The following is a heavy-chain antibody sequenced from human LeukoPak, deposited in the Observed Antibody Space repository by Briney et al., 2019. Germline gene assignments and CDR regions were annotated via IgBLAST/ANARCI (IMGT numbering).Heavy chain of an antibody. CDR2: IYPGDSDT. Sequence: GESLKISCKGSGYSFTSYWIGWVRQMPGKGLEWMGIIYPGDSDTRYRPSFQGQVTISADKSISTAYLQWSSLKASDTAIYYCARHDPFMITFGGVIANPAFDIWGQGTMVTVSS. CDR1: GYSFTSYW. V-gene: IGHV5-51*01. CDR3: ARHDPFMITFGGVIANPAFDI. J-gene: IGHJ3*02. D-gene: IGHD3-16*02.